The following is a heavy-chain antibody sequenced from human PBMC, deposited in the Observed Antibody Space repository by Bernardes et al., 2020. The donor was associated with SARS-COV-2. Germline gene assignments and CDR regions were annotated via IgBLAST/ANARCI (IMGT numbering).Heavy chain of an antibody. Sequence: GGSLRLSCVVSGFTFRNAWMNWVRQAPGKGLEWVGRIKSEIDGGATEYAAPVKGRFTMSREDSKNTLYLQMNSLKTEDTALYYCTNLGYCINGICGRDYWGQGTQVTESS. CDR1: GFTFRNAW. CDR2: IKSEIDGGAT. V-gene: IGHV3-15*01. J-gene: IGHJ4*02. CDR3: TNLGYCINGICGRDY. D-gene: IGHD2-8*01.